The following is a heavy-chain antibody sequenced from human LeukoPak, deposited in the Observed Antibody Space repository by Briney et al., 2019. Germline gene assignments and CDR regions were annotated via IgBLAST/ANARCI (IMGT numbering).Heavy chain of an antibody. J-gene: IGHJ4*02. D-gene: IGHD6-13*01. Sequence: SETLSLTCTVSGGSISSSSYYWGWIRQPPGKGLDWIGGIYYSGSTNYNPSLKSRVTISVDTSKSQFSLKLSSVTAADTAVYYCARDVGSSSWYEGGRGSYFDYWGQGTLVTVSS. CDR1: GGSISSSSYY. CDR3: ARDVGSSSWYEGGRGSYFDY. CDR2: IYYSGST. V-gene: IGHV4-39*07.